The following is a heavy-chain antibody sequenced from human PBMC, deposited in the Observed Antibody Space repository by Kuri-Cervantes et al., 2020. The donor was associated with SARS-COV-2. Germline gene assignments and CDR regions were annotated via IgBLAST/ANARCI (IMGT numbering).Heavy chain of an antibody. V-gene: IGHV1-69*05. Sequence: SVKDSCKASGGTFSSYAISWVRQAPGQGLEWMGGIIPIFGTANYAQKFQGRVTITTDESTSTAYMELSSLRSEDTAVYYCASTFFYYDILTGYYSYWGQGTLVTVSS. CDR2: IIPIFGTA. J-gene: IGHJ4*02. D-gene: IGHD3-9*01. CDR3: ASTFFYYDILTGYYSY. CDR1: GGTFSSYA.